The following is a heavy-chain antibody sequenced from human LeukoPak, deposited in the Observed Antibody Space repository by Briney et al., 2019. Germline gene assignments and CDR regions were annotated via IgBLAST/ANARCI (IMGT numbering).Heavy chain of an antibody. CDR2: ISYDGSNK. J-gene: IGHJ4*02. V-gene: IGHV3-30*18. CDR3: AKDLRGYCSGGSCYSFFDY. CDR1: GFTFSSYG. D-gene: IGHD2-15*01. Sequence: PGGSLRLSCAASGFTFSSYGMHWVRQAPGKGLEWVAVISYDGSNKYYADSVKGRFTISRDNSKNTLYLQMNSLRAEDTAVYYCAKDLRGYCSGGSCYSFFDYWGQGTLVTVSS.